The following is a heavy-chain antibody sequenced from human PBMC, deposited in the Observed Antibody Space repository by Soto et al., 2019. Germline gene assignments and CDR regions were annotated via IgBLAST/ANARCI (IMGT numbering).Heavy chain of an antibody. D-gene: IGHD1-26*01. CDR2: VKSKNDGGAI. CDR3: VGGSPFEF. Sequence: VQLEDSGGGWVKPGGSLRLSCAASGFTFISAWINWFRQAPGKGLEWVGRVKSKNDGGAIDYGTPVKGRFIISRDDPRNTAYLQMNSLKIEDTGVYYCVGGSPFEFWGQGTLVTVSS. V-gene: IGHV3-15*05. J-gene: IGHJ4*02. CDR1: GFTFISAW.